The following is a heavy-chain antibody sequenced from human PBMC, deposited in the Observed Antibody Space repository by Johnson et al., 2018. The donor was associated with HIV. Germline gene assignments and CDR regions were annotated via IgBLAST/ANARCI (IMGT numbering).Heavy chain of an antibody. D-gene: IGHD2-21*01. CDR1: GFTFSSYA. J-gene: IGHJ3*02. V-gene: IGHV3-30*04. CDR3: VRDRDWAFDI. Sequence: VQVVESGGGVVQPGRSLRLSCAASGFTFSSYAMHWVRQAPGKGLEWVAVISYDGSNKYYADSVKGRFTISRDNSKNTLYLQMNSLRAEDTAVYYCVRDRDWAFDIWGQGTMVTVSS. CDR2: ISYDGSNK.